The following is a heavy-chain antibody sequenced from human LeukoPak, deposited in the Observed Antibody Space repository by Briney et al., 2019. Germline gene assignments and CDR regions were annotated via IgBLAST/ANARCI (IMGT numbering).Heavy chain of an antibody. D-gene: IGHD3-22*01. V-gene: IGHV1-69*01. J-gene: IGHJ4*02. Sequence: SVKVSCKASGGTFSSYAISWVRQAPGQGLEWMGGIIPIYGTANYAQKFQGGVTITADESTSTAYMELSSLRSEDTAVYYCASSEYYDSSGYYGEVFDYWGQGTLVTVSS. CDR3: ASSEYYDSSGYYGEVFDY. CDR2: IIPIYGTA. CDR1: GGTFSSYA.